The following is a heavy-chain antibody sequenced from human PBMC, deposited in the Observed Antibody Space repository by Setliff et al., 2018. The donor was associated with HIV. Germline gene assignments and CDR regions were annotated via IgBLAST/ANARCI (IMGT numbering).Heavy chain of an antibody. CDR3: AREIWGQVAHVPYGMDV. CDR2: ISYTGST. CDR1: GGSINRSNYY. J-gene: IGHJ6*02. Sequence: SETLSLTCTVPGGSINRSNYYWGWIRQPPGKGLEWIGTISYTGSTYYDPSLKSRVTISLDTSKNQFSLKVRYVTAADTAIYYCAREIWGQVAHVPYGMDVWGQGTTVTVSS. V-gene: IGHV4-39*07. D-gene: IGHD5-12*01.